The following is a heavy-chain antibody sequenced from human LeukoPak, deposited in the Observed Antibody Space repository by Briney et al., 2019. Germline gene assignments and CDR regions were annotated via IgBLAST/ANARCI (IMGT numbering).Heavy chain of an antibody. CDR2: IRYDGGNK. D-gene: IGHD2-15*01. V-gene: IGHV3-30*02. Sequence: PGGSRRLSCAASGFTFSSYGIHWVRQAPGKGLEGVAFIRYDGGNKYYADSVQGRFTISRDNSKNALCLQMNSLRIDDTAEYYCARDRRTYCTSSSCYLPPDYWGQGTLVTVSS. CDR1: GFTFSSYG. J-gene: IGHJ4*02. CDR3: ARDRRTYCTSSSCYLPPDY.